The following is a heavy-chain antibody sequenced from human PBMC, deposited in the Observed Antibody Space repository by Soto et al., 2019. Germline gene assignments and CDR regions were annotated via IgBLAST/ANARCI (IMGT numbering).Heavy chain of an antibody. J-gene: IGHJ5*02. V-gene: IGHV5-51*01. CDR1: GDSFTTDW. CDR2: IYPGDSRT. D-gene: IGHD3-3*01. Sequence: PGDSLKISCKTSGDSFTTDWIGWVRQMPGKGLEWMGVIYPGDSRTRYSPPFQGQVTISVDKSISTAYLQWSSLKASDTAMYYWATRKFLSPESSPRGQGTLVTVAS. CDR3: ATRKFLSPESSP.